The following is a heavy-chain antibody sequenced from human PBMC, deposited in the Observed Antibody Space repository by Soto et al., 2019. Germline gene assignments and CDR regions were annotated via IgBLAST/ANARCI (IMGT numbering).Heavy chain of an antibody. J-gene: IGHJ5*02. Sequence: VQLVESGGGVVQPGKSLTLSCAASGFTFRAYDMHWVRQAPGKGLEWVAVVSLDGSNSYYVDSVKGRFTVSRDNSKNTVSLLMSSLSTQDTAVYYCVKDQKFNGNFLESWGQGILVTVSS. V-gene: IGHV3-30*18. CDR1: GFTFRAYD. CDR3: VKDQKFNGNFLES. CDR2: VSLDGSNS.